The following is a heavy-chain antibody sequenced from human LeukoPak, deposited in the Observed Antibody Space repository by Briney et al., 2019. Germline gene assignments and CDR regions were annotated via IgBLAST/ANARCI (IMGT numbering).Heavy chain of an antibody. CDR1: GYTFTGYY. D-gene: IGHD3-3*01. CDR3: ARRGDYDFWSGYYDY. J-gene: IGHJ4*02. CDR2: ISPYNGNT. V-gene: IGHV1-18*04. Sequence: ASVKVSCRASGYTFTGYYMHWVRQAPGQGLEWMGWISPYNGNTNHAQKFQGRVTMSTDTSTSTAYMELRSLRPDDTAVYYCARRGDYDFWSGYYDYWGQGTLVTVSS.